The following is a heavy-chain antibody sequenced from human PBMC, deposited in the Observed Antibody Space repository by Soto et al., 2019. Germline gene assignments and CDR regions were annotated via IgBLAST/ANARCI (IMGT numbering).Heavy chain of an antibody. CDR2: IFDAATA. D-gene: IGHD6-13*01. J-gene: IGHJ6*02. CDR3: ARDRRGRADGFIYYYGMEV. Sequence: QVQLQESGPGLMKPSGTLSLICSVSGESVGRGPNYWSWVRQAPGRGLELIGYIFDAATAIYNPSCERRVSISLEAAKNQVSLKLTSVTAADTAIYYCARDRRGRADGFIYYYGMEVWGQGTSVTVSS. V-gene: IGHV4-61*01. CDR1: GESVGRGPNY.